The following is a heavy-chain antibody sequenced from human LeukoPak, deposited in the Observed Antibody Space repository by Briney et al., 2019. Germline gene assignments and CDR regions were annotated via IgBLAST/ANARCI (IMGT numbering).Heavy chain of an antibody. J-gene: IGHJ3*02. CDR3: ARDVGRIYGSGSI. D-gene: IGHD3-10*01. V-gene: IGHV3-21*03. CDR1: GFTFSSYR. Sequence: GGSLRLSCAASGFTFSSYRMNWVRQAPGKGLAWDSSISPGSDYIYYADSVKGRFTISRDNAKNSLYLQMNSLRAEDTAVYYCARDVGRIYGSGSIWGQGTMVTVSS. CDR2: ISPGSDYI.